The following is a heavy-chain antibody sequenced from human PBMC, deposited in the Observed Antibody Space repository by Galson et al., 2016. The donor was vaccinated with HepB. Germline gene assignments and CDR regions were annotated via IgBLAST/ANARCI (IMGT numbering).Heavy chain of an antibody. J-gene: IGHJ4*02. CDR2: INPNNGGA. D-gene: IGHD3-22*01. CDR3: ARGLLYYYENSGANPLGY. CDR1: GYTFTGYY. Sequence: SVKVSCKASGYTFTGYYIHWVRQAPGQGLEWMGSINPNNGGAKYPQKFQGWVTMTRDTSISTAYMELTSLKSDDTAVYFCARGLLYYYENSGANPLGYWGQGTLVTVYS. V-gene: IGHV1-2*04.